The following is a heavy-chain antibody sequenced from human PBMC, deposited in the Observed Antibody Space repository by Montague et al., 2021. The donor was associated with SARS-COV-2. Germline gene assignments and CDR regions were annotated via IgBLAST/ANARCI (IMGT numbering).Heavy chain of an antibody. CDR3: ASGGSFCLDDVCYLPRSGFDT. Sequence: SETLSLTCTVYYGSFSGYYWSWIRQAPGKGLGWICEINHNVTTNYNPSLTIRVTMSVYTSKNQFSLTLTSVSVAATAVYFCASGGSFCLDDVCYLPRSGFDTWGQGTLVTVSS. D-gene: IGHD2-8*01. CDR1: YGSFSGYY. CDR2: INHNVTT. J-gene: IGHJ5*02. V-gene: IGHV4-34*01.